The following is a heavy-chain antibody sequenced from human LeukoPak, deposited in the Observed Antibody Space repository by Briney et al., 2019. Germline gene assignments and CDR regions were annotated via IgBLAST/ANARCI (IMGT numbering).Heavy chain of an antibody. Sequence: GGSLRLSCEASGLTFNKYWMTWVRQAPGKGLEWVANIYLDGSRAYYVDSVKGRFTISRDNAKNSLFLQMNSLSAEDTAVYYCGRAGPVTKDHFMDVWGKGTTVTVSS. CDR2: IYLDGSRA. CDR1: GLTFNKYW. D-gene: IGHD2-2*01. V-gene: IGHV3-7*01. CDR3: GRAGPVTKDHFMDV. J-gene: IGHJ6*03.